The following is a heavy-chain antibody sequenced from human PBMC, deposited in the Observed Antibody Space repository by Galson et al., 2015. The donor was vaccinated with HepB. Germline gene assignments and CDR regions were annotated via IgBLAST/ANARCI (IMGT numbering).Heavy chain of an antibody. CDR1: GYTFTSYN. D-gene: IGHD3/OR15-3a*01. Sequence: SVKVSCTASGYTFTSYNINWVRQAPGQGLEWMGWIITYNGNTNYAQKFQGRVTMTIDTSTSTAYMELRSLRSDDTAVYYCARGDWQYWGQGPLVTVSS. CDR2: IITYNGNT. CDR3: ARGDWQY. V-gene: IGHV1-18*04. J-gene: IGHJ4*02.